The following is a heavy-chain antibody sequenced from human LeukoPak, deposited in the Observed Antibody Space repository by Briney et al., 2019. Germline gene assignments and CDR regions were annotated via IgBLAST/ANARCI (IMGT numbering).Heavy chain of an antibody. Sequence: PGGSLRLSXAASGFTFSSYAMSWVRQAPGKGLEWVSAISGSGGSTYYADSVKGRFTISRDNSKNTLYLQMNSLRAEDTAVYYCAKAYDSSGYYLRLDDYWGQGTLVTVSS. CDR3: AKAYDSSGYYLRLDDY. CDR2: ISGSGGST. V-gene: IGHV3-23*01. D-gene: IGHD3-22*01. J-gene: IGHJ4*02. CDR1: GFTFSSYA.